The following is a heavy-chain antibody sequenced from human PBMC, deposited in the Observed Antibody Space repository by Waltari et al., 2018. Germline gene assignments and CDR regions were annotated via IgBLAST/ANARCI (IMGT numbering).Heavy chain of an antibody. Sequence: QVQLQQWGAGLLKPSETLSLTCAVYGGSFSGYYWSWIRQPPGKGLEWIGEINHSGSTNYNPSLKSRVTISVDPSKNQFSLKLSSVTAADTAVYYCATHNSYYGSGSPLYYWGQGTLVTVSS. J-gene: IGHJ4*02. D-gene: IGHD3-10*01. V-gene: IGHV4-34*01. CDR2: INHSGST. CDR3: ATHNSYYGSGSPLYY. CDR1: GGSFSGYY.